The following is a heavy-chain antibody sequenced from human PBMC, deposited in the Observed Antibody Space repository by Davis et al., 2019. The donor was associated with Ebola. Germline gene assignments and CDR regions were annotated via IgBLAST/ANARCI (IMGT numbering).Heavy chain of an antibody. J-gene: IGHJ6*02. CDR3: ASRRAAAEPYYYYGMDV. V-gene: IGHV4-61*01. Sequence: PSETLSLTCTVSGGSVSSGSYYWSWIRQPPGKGLEWIGYIYYSGSTNYNPSLKSRVTISVDTSKNQFSLKLSSVTAADTAVYYCASRRAAAEPYYYYGMDVWGQGTTVTVSS. CDR2: IYYSGST. CDR1: GGSVSSGSYY. D-gene: IGHD6-13*01.